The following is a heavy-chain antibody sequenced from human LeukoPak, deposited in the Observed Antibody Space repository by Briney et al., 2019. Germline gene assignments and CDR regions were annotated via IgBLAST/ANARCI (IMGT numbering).Heavy chain of an antibody. D-gene: IGHD4-17*01. CDR1: RFTLSTYW. V-gene: IGHV3-33*08. CDR2: IWYDGSNK. J-gene: IGHJ6*02. Sequence: GGSLRLSCAASRFTLSTYWMSWVRQAPGKGLEWVAVIWYDGSNKYYADSVKGRFTISRDNSKNTLYLQMNSLRSEDTAVYYCAATLTVTTGSAYYGMDVWGQGTTVTVSS. CDR3: AATLTVTTGSAYYGMDV.